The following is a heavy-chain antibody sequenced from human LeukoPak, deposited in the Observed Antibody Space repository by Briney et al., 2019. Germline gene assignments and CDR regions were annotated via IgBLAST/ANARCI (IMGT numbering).Heavy chain of an antibody. CDR3: AKVRHCSSTSCYFGAFDI. Sequence: SETLSLTCTVSSGSISSGDYYWSWIRQPPGKGLEWIGYIYYSGSTYYNPSLKSRVTISVDTSKNQFSLKLSSVTAADTSVYYCAKVRHCSSTSCYFGAFDIWGEGTMVTVSS. D-gene: IGHD2-2*01. V-gene: IGHV4-30-4*08. CDR1: SGSISSGDYY. J-gene: IGHJ3*02. CDR2: IYYSGST.